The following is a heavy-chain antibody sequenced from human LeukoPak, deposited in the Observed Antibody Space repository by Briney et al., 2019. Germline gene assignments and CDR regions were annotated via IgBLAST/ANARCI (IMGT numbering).Heavy chain of an antibody. CDR2: INHSGST. Sequence: SETLSLTCAVYGGSFSGYYWSWIRQPPGKGLEWIGEINHSGSTNYNPSLKSRVTLSVDTSKNQFSLKLSSVTAADTAVYYCARAGGIRTAALDLDYWGQGTLVTVSS. V-gene: IGHV4-34*01. CDR3: ARAGGIRTAALDLDY. J-gene: IGHJ4*02. D-gene: IGHD6-25*01. CDR1: GGSFSGYY.